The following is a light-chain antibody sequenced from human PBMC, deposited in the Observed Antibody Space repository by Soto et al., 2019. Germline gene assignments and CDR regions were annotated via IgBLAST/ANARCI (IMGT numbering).Light chain of an antibody. J-gene: IGKJ3*01. Sequence: DIVMTQSPDSLAVSLGERATINCRSSQSVLYSPSNKSHLAWYQQKPGRPPKVLIYWASTRESGVPDRFSGSGSGTDFTLTISSLQTEDVALYYCHQYCSTPFTFGPGTKVDIK. V-gene: IGKV4-1*01. CDR2: WAS. CDR1: QSVLYSPSNKSH. CDR3: HQYCSTPFT.